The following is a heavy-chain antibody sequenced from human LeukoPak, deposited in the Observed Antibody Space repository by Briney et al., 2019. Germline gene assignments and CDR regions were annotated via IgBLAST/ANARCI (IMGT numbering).Heavy chain of an antibody. CDR3: ERDLAGPPQEAFDI. V-gene: IGHV3-7*01. J-gene: IGHJ3*02. Sequence: GGSLRLSXAASGFTFSSYWMNWVCQAPGKGLEWVANIKQDGSAKYYVDSVKGRFTISRDNAKNSLHLQMNTLRAEDTAVYYCERDLAGPPQEAFDIWGLGTMVTVS. CDR1: GFTFSSYW. CDR2: IKQDGSAK.